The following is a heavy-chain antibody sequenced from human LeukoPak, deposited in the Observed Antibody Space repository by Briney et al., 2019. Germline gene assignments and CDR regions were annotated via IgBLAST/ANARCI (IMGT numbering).Heavy chain of an antibody. J-gene: IGHJ2*01. CDR2: ISSSGSTI. CDR3: ASRVTGTAEYWYFDL. D-gene: IGHD1-1*01. V-gene: IGHV3-11*04. Sequence: AGGSLRLSCAASGFTFSDYHMSWIRQAPGKGLEWVSYISSSGSTIYYADSVKGRFTISRDNAKNSLYLQMNSLRAEDTAVYYCASRVTGTAEYWYFDLWGRGTLVTVSS. CDR1: GFTFSDYH.